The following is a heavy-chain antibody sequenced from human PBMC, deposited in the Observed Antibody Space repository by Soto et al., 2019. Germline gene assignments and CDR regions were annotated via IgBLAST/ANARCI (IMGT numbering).Heavy chain of an antibody. D-gene: IGHD2-2*01. CDR2: INPNSGGT. V-gene: IGHV1-2*04. CDR3: ARGCSSTSCYNTIKYVY. J-gene: IGHJ4*02. Sequence: AASVKVSCKASGYTFTGYYMHWVRQAPGQGLEWMGWINPNSGGTNYAQKFQGWVTMTRDTSISTVYMELSRLRSDDTAVYYCARGCSSTSCYNTIKYVYWGQGTLVTVSS. CDR1: GYTFTGYY.